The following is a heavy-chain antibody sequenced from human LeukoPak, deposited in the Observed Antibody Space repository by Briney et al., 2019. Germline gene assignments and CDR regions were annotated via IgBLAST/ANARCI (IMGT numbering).Heavy chain of an antibody. J-gene: IGHJ4*02. CDR3: TTLLLAELLTY. CDR2: IKSKTDGGTT. V-gene: IGHV3-15*01. Sequence: GGSLRLSCAASGFTFSNAWMSWVRQAPGKGLGWVGRIKSKTDGGTTDYAAPVKGRFTISRDDSKNTLYLQMNSLKTEDTAVYYCTTLLLAELLTYWGQGTLVTVSS. D-gene: IGHD1-26*01. CDR1: GFTFSNAW.